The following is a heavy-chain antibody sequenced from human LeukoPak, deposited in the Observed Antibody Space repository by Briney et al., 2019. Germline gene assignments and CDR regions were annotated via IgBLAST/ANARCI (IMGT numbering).Heavy chain of an antibody. D-gene: IGHD3-3*01. CDR3: AKVPGSGYHDHYYFDY. Sequence: GGSLRLSCAASGFTLSSYAMSWVRQAPGKGLEWVSAISGSGGSTYYADSVKGRFTISRDNSKNTLYLQMNSLRAEDTAVYYCAKVPGSGYHDHYYFDYWGQGTLVTVSS. CDR2: ISGSGGST. V-gene: IGHV3-23*01. J-gene: IGHJ4*02. CDR1: GFTLSSYA.